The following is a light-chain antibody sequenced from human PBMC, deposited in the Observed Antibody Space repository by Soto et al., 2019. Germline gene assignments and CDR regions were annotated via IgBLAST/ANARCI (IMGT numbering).Light chain of an antibody. J-gene: IGKJ2*01. CDR3: QQYDSSPYT. Sequence: EIVLTQSPGTLSLSPGERVTLSCRASQSVSSSYLAWYQQKPGQAPRLLIYGASSRATGIPDRFSGSGSGTDFTLTISRLEPEEFAVYYCQQYDSSPYTVGQGTKLAIK. V-gene: IGKV3-20*01. CDR1: QSVSSSY. CDR2: GAS.